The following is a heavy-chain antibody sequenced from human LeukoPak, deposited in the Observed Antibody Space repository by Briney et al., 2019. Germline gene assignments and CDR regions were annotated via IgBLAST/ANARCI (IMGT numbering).Heavy chain of an antibody. Sequence: GGSLRLSCAASGFIFSTYGMYWVRQAPGKGLEWVAFIRHDGSIKNYADSVKGRSTISRDNSKNTLYLQMNSLRAEDTAVYYCAKDSLADIDYWGQGTLDTVSS. CDR3: AKDSLADIDY. J-gene: IGHJ4*02. V-gene: IGHV3-30*02. CDR2: IRHDGSIK. D-gene: IGHD3-16*01. CDR1: GFIFSTYG.